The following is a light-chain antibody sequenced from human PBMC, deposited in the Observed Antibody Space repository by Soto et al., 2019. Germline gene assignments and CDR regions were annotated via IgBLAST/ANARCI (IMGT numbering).Light chain of an antibody. J-gene: IGLJ1*01. CDR2: DVS. Sequence: ALTQPASVSGSPGQSITISCTGTSSDVCCYFFVSWYQQHPGNASNLLFYDVSIRPLGVSYRFSGSKSGNTASLTISVLQAEDEADYYCSSYTSSSTLGVFGTGTKVTVL. CDR3: SSYTSSSTLGV. CDR1: SSDVCCYFF. V-gene: IGLV2-14*01.